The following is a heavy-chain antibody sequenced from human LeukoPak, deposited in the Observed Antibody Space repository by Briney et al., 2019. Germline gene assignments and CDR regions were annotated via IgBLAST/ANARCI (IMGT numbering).Heavy chain of an antibody. CDR3: AREEYDSSGYYPYYFDY. V-gene: IGHV4-4*07. D-gene: IGHD3-22*01. Sequence: SETLSLTCTVSGGSISSYYWSWIRQPAGKGLEWIGRIYTSGSTNYNPSLKSRVTISVDTSKTQFSLKLSSVTAADTAVYYCAREEYDSSGYYPYYFDYWGQGTLVTVSS. CDR1: GGSISSYY. CDR2: IYTSGST. J-gene: IGHJ4*02.